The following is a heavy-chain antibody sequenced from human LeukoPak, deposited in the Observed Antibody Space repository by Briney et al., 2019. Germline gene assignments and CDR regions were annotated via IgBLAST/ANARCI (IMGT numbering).Heavy chain of an antibody. Sequence: GGSLRLSCAASGFTFSSYGMHWVRQAPGKGLEWVSLIKTDGRSTSYADSVKGRFTISRDNAKNTLYLQMNSLRAEDTAVYYCAREYPLYSGSDYRFDYWGQGTLVTVSS. V-gene: IGHV3-74*01. CDR1: GFTFSSYG. CDR2: IKTDGRST. CDR3: AREYPLYSGSDYRFDY. D-gene: IGHD1-26*01. J-gene: IGHJ4*02.